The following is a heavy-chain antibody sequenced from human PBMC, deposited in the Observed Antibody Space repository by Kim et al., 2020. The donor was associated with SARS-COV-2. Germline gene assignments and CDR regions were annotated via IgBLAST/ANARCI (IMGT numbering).Heavy chain of an antibody. CDR1: GGSISSSNSY. CDR3: GRRGNGWYTD. J-gene: IGHJ4*02. CDR2: IFYSGTT. V-gene: IGHV4-39*02. D-gene: IGHD6-19*01. Sequence: SETLSLTCTVSGGSISSSNSYWGWIRQPPGKGLEWVGSIFYSGTTYYNPSLKSRITISLDTSKNHFSLKLTSVTATDTAVYYCGRRGNGWYTDWGQGTLVTVSS.